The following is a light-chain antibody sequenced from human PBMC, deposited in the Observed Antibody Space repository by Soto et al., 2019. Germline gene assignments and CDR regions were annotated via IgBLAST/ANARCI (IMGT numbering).Light chain of an antibody. CDR3: QQYGSSVT. CDR2: DVS. J-gene: IGKJ4*01. Sequence: EFVLTQSPGTLSLSPGERATVSCRASQSVTRNSLAWYQQMPGQAPRLLIYDVSRRATGIPDRFIGSGSGTDFALTISGLEAEDFAVDYWQQYGSSVTFGGGTKLEIK. CDR1: QSVTRNS. V-gene: IGKV3-20*01.